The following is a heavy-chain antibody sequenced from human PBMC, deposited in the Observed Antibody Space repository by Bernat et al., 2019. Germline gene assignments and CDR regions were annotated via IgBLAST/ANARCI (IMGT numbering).Heavy chain of an antibody. J-gene: IGHJ4*02. CDR2: INIKTGGT. V-gene: IGHV1-2*02. CDR1: GYTFTVYH. Sequence: QVQLVQSGAEVKKPGASVKVSCKASGYTFTVYHLHWVRQAPGQGLEWMGWINIKTGGTNYAQKFQGRVTMTRDTSISTAYMELSRLTSDDTAVYYCARDGRTFDLDYWGQGTLVTVSS. CDR3: ARDGRTFDLDY. D-gene: IGHD3-10*01.